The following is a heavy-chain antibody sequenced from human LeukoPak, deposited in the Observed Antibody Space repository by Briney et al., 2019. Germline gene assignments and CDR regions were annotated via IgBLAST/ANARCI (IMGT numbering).Heavy chain of an antibody. Sequence: GGSLRLSCAASGFTFSSYAMSWVRRAPGKGLEWVSAISGSGGSTYYADSVKGRFTISRDNSKNTLYLQMNSLRAEDTAVYYCAKTAGYSGYDYGAYFDYWGQGTLVTVSS. CDR1: GFTFSSYA. J-gene: IGHJ4*02. CDR2: ISGSGGST. D-gene: IGHD5-12*01. V-gene: IGHV3-23*01. CDR3: AKTAGYSGYDYGAYFDY.